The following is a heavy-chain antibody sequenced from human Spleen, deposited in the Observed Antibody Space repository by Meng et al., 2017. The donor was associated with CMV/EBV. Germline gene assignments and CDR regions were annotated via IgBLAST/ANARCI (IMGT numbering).Heavy chain of an antibody. J-gene: IGHJ3*02. Sequence: SETLSLTCTVSGDSITSTNYYWGWLRQPPGKGLEWIGRIYYSGTTYYNPSLKSRITISVDTSKNQFSLKLTSVTAADTAVYYCAVDTAVIIANSQAFHIWGQGTMVTVSS. V-gene: IGHV4-39*07. CDR3: AVDTAVIIANSQAFHI. D-gene: IGHD5-18*01. CDR2: IYYSGTT. CDR1: GDSITSTNYY.